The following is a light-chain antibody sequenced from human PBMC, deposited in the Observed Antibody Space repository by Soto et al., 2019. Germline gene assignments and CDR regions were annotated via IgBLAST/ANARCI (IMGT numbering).Light chain of an antibody. J-gene: IGKJ5*01. CDR3: LEYSRVIT. CDR1: QGISNF. CDR2: AAS. Sequence: DIQMTQSPSSLSASVGDRVTITCRASQGISNFLAWYQQKPGKVPKLLISAASTLQSGVPSRYSGSGSGTEFTLTMTGLEAEDVATYYCLEYSRVITFGQGTRLEIK. V-gene: IGKV1-27*01.